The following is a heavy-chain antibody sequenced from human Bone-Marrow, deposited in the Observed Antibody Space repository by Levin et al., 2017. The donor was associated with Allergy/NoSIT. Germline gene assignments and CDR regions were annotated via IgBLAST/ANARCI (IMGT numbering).Heavy chain of an antibody. CDR3: ATTYGIAAAGTVRDY. D-gene: IGHD6-13*01. CDR1: GFTFSNFW. J-gene: IGHJ4*02. Sequence: GGSLRLSCAASGFTFSNFWMTWVRQAPGKGLEWVANIRPDGTDTYTVDSLRGRFTFSRDNAKNSLNLQMNSLRAEDSAVYYCATTYGIAAAGTVRDYWGQGTLVIVSS. V-gene: IGHV3-7*01. CDR2: IRPDGTDT.